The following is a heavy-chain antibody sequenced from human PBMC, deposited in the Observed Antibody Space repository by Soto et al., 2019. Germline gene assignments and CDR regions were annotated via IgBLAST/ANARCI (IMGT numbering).Heavy chain of an antibody. J-gene: IGHJ4*02. CDR2: IWSDGSNE. CDR3: ARDIGSAPFDY. CDR1: GFIFCSSG. Sequence: GGSLRLSCAASGFIFCSSGVHWVRQAPGKGLEWVAVIWSDGSNENYADSVKGRFTISRDNSKNTLFLQMNSLRAEDTAVYYCARDIGSAPFDYWGLGTLVTVSS. D-gene: IGHD1-26*01. V-gene: IGHV3-33*01.